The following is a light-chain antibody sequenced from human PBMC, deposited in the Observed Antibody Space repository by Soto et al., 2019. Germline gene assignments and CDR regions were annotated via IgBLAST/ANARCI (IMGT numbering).Light chain of an antibody. J-gene: IGKJ4*01. Sequence: ELVMTQSPAHMSVSPGERATLSCRASQSVSSKLAWYQQKPGQAPRLLIYDASTRATGIPDRFSGSGSGTDFTLTISRLEPEDFAVYYCQQYDNSPGTFGGGTKVDI. V-gene: IGKV3D-15*02. CDR2: DAS. CDR3: QQYDNSPGT. CDR1: QSVSSK.